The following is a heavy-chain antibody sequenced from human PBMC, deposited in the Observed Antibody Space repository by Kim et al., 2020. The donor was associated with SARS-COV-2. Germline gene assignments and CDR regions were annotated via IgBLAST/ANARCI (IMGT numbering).Heavy chain of an antibody. D-gene: IGHD3-22*01. V-gene: IGHV3-23*01. Sequence: GGSLRLSCAASGFTFSSYAMSWVRQAPGKGLEWVSAISGSGGSTYYADSVKGRFTISRDNSKNKLYLQMNSLRAEDTAVYYCAQRDGITMIVVVIDLHFDYWGPGTLVTVSS. CDR1: GFTFSSYA. CDR3: AQRDGITMIVVVIDLHFDY. CDR2: ISGSGGST. J-gene: IGHJ4*02.